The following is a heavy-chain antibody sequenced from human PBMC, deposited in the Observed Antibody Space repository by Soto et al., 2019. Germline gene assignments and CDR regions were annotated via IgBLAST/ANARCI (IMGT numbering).Heavy chain of an antibody. CDR3: ARRLYYDSSGFEGGGMDV. CDR2: IYYSGST. V-gene: IGHV4-39*01. D-gene: IGHD3-22*01. Sequence: QLQLQESGPGLVKPSETLSLTCTVSGGSISRSSYYWGWIRQPPGKGLEWIGSIYYSGSTYYNPSLKSRVTISVDTSKNQFSLKLSSVTAADTAVYYCARRLYYDSSGFEGGGMDVWGQGTTVTVSS. CDR1: GGSISRSSYY. J-gene: IGHJ6*02.